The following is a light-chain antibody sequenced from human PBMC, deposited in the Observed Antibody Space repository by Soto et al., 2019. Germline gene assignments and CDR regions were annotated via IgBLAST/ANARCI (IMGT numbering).Light chain of an antibody. CDR3: CSHADSRPYV. J-gene: IGLJ1*01. Sequence: QSVLTQPASVSGSPGQSITISCTGTSSDVGSYNLVSWYQQHPGKAPKLMIHEVSKRPSGVSDRFSGSKAGNTASLTISGLQAEDEADYYCCSHADSRPYVFGSGTKLTVL. CDR2: EVS. V-gene: IGLV2-23*02. CDR1: SSDVGSYNL.